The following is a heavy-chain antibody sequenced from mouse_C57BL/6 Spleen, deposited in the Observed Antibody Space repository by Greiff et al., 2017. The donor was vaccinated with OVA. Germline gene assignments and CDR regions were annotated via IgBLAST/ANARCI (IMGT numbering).Heavy chain of an antibody. CDR2: ISPGDGDT. CDR3: ARNGYYGGAMDY. V-gene: IGHV1-82*01. Sequence: QVQLQQSGPELVKPGASVKISCKASGYAFSSSWMNWVKQRPGKGLEWIGRISPGDGDTNYNGKFKGKATLTADKSSSTAYMQLSSLTSEDSAVYFCARNGYYGGAMDYWGQGTSVTVSS. D-gene: IGHD2-3*01. CDR1: GYAFSSSW. J-gene: IGHJ4*01.